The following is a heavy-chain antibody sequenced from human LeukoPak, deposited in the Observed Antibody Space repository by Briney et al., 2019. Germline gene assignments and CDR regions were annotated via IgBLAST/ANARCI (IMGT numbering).Heavy chain of an antibody. Sequence: SETLSLTCTVSGSISGYYWSWIRQPPGKGLEWIGYIYTSGSTNYNPSLKRRGTISVDTSKNQFSLELSSMTAADKDVYYCARQKCTSTSCLTKNAFDIWGQGTMVTVSS. CDR3: ARQKCTSTSCLTKNAFDI. CDR2: IYTSGST. CDR1: GSISGYY. D-gene: IGHD2-2*01. J-gene: IGHJ3*02. V-gene: IGHV4-4*09.